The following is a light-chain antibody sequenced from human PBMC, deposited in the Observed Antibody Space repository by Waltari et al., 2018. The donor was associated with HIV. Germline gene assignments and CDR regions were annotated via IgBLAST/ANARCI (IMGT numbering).Light chain of an antibody. J-gene: IGLJ3*02. V-gene: IGLV8-61*01. CDR2: LTS. CDR1: SDSVSINYY. CDR3: ALYMTGAKWV. Sequence: QTVVTPEPSFSVSPGGTVTLTCAMNSDSVSINYYPGWFQQTPGQAPRTLISLTSSRSSGVPVRFSGSILGNKAALTITGAQADDDSVYFCALYMTGAKWVFGGGTKLTVL.